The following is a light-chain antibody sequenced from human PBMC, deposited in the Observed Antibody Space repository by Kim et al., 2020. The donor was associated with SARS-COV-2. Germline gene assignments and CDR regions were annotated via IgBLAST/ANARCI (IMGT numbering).Light chain of an antibody. CDR3: QKYNSSPAT. J-gene: IGKJ1*01. CDR1: QTVTSNY. Sequence: EIVLTQSPGTLSLSPGERATLSCRASQTVTSNYLAWYQQRPGQAPRLLICGASSRAAGVSDRFSGSGSGTDFTLTISRLEPEDFAVYYCQKYNSSPATFGQGTKVDIK. CDR2: GAS. V-gene: IGKV3-20*01.